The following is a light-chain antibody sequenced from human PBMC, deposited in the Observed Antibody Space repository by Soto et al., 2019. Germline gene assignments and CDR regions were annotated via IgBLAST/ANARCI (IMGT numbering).Light chain of an antibody. CDR1: QGIRND. CDR3: LQDYNYPRT. V-gene: IGKV1-6*01. CDR2: AAS. J-gene: IGKJ1*01. Sequence: IHMTHSPSSLSASVVYRVTITFLASQGIRNDLGWYQQKPGKAPKLLIYAASSLQSGVPSRFSGSGSGTDFTLTISSLQPEDFATYYCLQDYNYPRTFGQGTKVDIK.